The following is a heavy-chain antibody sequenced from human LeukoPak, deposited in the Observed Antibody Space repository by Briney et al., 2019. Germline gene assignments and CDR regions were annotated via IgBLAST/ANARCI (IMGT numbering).Heavy chain of an antibody. V-gene: IGHV3-7*01. D-gene: IGHD6-19*01. J-gene: IGHJ6*02. CDR1: GLSFGSYA. CDR2: IKQDGSEK. Sequence: PGGSLRLSCAASGLSFGSYAMYWVRQAPGKGLEWVANIKQDGSEKYYVDSVKGRFTISRDNAKNSLYLQMNSLRAEDTAVYYCARDLDGYSSGWWHYYYGMDVWGQGTTVTVSS. CDR3: ARDLDGYSSGWWHYYYGMDV.